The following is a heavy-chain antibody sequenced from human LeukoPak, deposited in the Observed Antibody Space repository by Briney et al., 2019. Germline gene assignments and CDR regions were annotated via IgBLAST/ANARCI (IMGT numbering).Heavy chain of an antibody. CDR1: GFTFRSYN. J-gene: IGHJ4*02. D-gene: IGHD2-15*01. Sequence: PGGSLRLSCAASGFTFRSYNFHWVRQAPGKGLEWVSFISSSSSSIYYADSVKGRFTISRDNAKNSLYLQVNSLRAEDTAVYYCAREGCSGGSCYFDYWGQGTLVTVSS. CDR3: AREGCSGGSCYFDY. CDR2: ISSSSSSI. V-gene: IGHV3-21*04.